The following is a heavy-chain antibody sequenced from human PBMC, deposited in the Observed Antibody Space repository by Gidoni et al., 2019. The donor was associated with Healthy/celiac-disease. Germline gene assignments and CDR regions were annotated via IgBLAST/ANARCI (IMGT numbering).Heavy chain of an antibody. J-gene: IGHJ4*02. CDR3: VRDPLFANYSSSDPNDY. D-gene: IGHD6-13*01. CDR2: IIPILGIA. CDR1: GGTFSSYA. Sequence: QVQLVQSGAEEKKPGSAVKVSCKASGGTFSSYAISWVRQAPGQGLEWMGRIIPILGIANYAQKFQGRVTITADKSTSTAYMELSSLSSEDTAVYYCVRDPLFANYSSSDPNDYWGQGTLVTVSS. V-gene: IGHV1-69*09.